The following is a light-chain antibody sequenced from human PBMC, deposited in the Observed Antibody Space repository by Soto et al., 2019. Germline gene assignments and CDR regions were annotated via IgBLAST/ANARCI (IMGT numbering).Light chain of an antibody. CDR2: YAS. CDR3: QHYSNWPPT. V-gene: IGKV3-15*01. Sequence: EVVLPQSPATLSVSPGERVTLSCRASESVHRNLAWYQQKPGQGPSLLIYYASTRATGVPDRFTGSGSGTEFTLTISSLQSEDFGVYHCQHYSNWPPTFGPGTKVEIK. J-gene: IGKJ3*01. CDR1: ESVHRN.